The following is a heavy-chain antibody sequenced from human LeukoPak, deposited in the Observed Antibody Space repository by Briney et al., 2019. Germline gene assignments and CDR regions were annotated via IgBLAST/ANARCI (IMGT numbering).Heavy chain of an antibody. Sequence: SVKVSCKASGGTFSSYAISRVRQAPGQGLEWMGGIIPIFGTANYAQKFQGRVTITADESTSTAYMELSSLRSEDTAVYYCARGPYSSSWYPDRWFDPWGQGTLVTVSS. V-gene: IGHV1-69*01. CDR2: IIPIFGTA. J-gene: IGHJ5*02. CDR3: ARGPYSSSWYPDRWFDP. D-gene: IGHD6-13*01. CDR1: GGTFSSYA.